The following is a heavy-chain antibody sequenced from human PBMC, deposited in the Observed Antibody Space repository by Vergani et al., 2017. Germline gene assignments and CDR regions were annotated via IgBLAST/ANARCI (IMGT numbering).Heavy chain of an antibody. CDR2: IYYDGSKK. D-gene: IGHD3-22*01. CDR3: ARELILDSNHEDYFDY. CDR1: GFTFSTYA. J-gene: IGHJ4*02. V-gene: IGHV3-33*01. Sequence: QVQLVESGGGVVQPGRSLRLPCTSSGFTFSTYAMHWVRQAPGKGLEWVAIIYYDGSKKYYADSVKGRFTISRDNSRNTLDLLMSSLRAEDTAIYYCARELILDSNHEDYFDYWGQGALVIVSS.